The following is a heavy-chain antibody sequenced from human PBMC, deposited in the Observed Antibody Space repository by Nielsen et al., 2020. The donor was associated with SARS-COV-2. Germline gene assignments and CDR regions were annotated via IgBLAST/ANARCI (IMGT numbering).Heavy chain of an antibody. CDR1: GFTFSASW. CDR2: IRPDGTGA. Sequence: GGSLRLSCAASGFTFSASWMAWVRQAPGKGLEWLSNIRPDGTGANYVDSVKGRFTISRDNAKNLLYLQMNSLRVDDTAVYYCAKDSEVAGYDHWGQGTLVTVSS. V-gene: IGHV3-7*03. CDR3: AKDSEVAGYDH. J-gene: IGHJ4*02. D-gene: IGHD6-19*01.